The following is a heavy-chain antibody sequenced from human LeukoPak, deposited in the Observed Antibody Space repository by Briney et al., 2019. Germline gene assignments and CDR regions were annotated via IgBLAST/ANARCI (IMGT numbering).Heavy chain of an antibody. CDR1: GFSFSNYA. D-gene: IGHD1/OR15-1a*01. CDR3: AKDFEFKWQQPSDH. CDR2: ISGTGGNT. Sequence: QPGGSLRFSCAVSGFSFSNYAMSWVRQFPGKGLEWVSGISGTGGNTYYADSVKGRFTISRDNSKNMLYLQMNTLTAEDTAIYFCAKDFEFKWQQPSDHWGQGTPVTVSS. V-gene: IGHV3-23*01. J-gene: IGHJ4*02.